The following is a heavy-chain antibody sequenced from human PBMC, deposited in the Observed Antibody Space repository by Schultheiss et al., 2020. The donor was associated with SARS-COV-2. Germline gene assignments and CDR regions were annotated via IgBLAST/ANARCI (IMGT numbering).Heavy chain of an antibody. V-gene: IGHV4-38-2*01. CDR2: IYHSGST. CDR3: ARRGDH. D-gene: IGHD3-10*01. CDR1: GSSISSGYY. J-gene: IGHJ4*02. Sequence: SETLSLTCPVSGSSISSGYYWGWIRQPPGKGLEWIGSIYHSGSTNYNPSLKSRVTISVDTSKNQFSLKLRSVTAADTAIYYCARRGDHWGQGTLVTVSS.